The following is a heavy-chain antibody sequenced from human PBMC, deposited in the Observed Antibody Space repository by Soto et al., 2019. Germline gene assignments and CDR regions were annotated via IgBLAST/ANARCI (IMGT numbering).Heavy chain of an antibody. J-gene: IGHJ4*02. CDR2: IKEDGGQE. CDR3: ARDPLRRFDY. V-gene: IGHV3-7*01. D-gene: IGHD3-16*01. CDR1: GFTYSAYW. Sequence: EVQLVESGGGLVQPGGSLRLSCAASGFTYSAYWMAWVRQAPGKGLEWVANIKEDGGQEKYVDSVKGRFTISRDNAKNSLYLQMNSLRAEDTAVYYCARDPLRRFDYWGQGTLVTVSS.